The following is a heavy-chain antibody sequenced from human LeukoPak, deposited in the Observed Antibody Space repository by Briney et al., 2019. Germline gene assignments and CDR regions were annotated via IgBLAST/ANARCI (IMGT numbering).Heavy chain of an antibody. CDR1: GVSISSYY. J-gene: IGHJ4*02. D-gene: IGHD5-12*01. CDR3: ARGYSGYDRSCFDY. Sequence: SETLSLTCTVSGVSISSYYWSWIRQPPGKGLEWIGYIYYSGSTNYSPSLKSRVAISVDKSKNQFSLKVSSVTAADTAVYYCARGYSGYDRSCFDYWGQGTPVTVSS. V-gene: IGHV4-59*08. CDR2: IYYSGST.